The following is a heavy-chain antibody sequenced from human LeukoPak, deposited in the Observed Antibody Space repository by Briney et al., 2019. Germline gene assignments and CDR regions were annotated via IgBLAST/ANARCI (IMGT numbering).Heavy chain of an antibody. CDR2: IYSGGNT. CDR3: ARRAGEYSHPYDY. Sequence: GGSLRLSCTVSGFTVSSNSMSWVRQAPGKGLEWVSFIYSGGNTHYSDSVKGRFTISRDNSKNTLYLQMNSLRVEDTAVYYCARRAGEYSHPYDYWGQGTLVTVSS. CDR1: GFTVSSNS. J-gene: IGHJ4*02. V-gene: IGHV3-53*01. D-gene: IGHD4-17*01.